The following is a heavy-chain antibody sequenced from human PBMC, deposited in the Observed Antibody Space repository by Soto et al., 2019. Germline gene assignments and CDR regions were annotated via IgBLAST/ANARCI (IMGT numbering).Heavy chain of an antibody. CDR2: ISYDGSNK. D-gene: IGHD6-19*01. Sequence: QVQLVESGGGVVQPGRSLRLSCAASGFTFSSYAMHWVRQAPGKGLEWEAVISYDGSNKYYADSVKGRFTISRDNSKNTLYLQMNSLRAEDTAVYYCARERPPGIAVAVNWFDPWGQGTLVTVSS. CDR3: ARERPPGIAVAVNWFDP. J-gene: IGHJ5*02. V-gene: IGHV3-30-3*01. CDR1: GFTFSSYA.